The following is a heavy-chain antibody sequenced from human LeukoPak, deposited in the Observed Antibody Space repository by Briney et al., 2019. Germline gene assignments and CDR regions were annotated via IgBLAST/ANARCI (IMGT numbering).Heavy chain of an antibody. V-gene: IGHV1-2*02. J-gene: IGHJ4*02. CDR1: GDTFNVYY. Sequence: ASVKVSCKASGDTFNVYYMHWVRQAPGQGLEWMGWINLNSGATKYPQKFQDRINMTRDTSIKTAYMELSWLKSDDTAVYYCARLNRDDYKYYDQWGQGTLVTVSS. D-gene: IGHD5-24*01. CDR2: INLNSGAT. CDR3: ARLNRDDYKYYDQ.